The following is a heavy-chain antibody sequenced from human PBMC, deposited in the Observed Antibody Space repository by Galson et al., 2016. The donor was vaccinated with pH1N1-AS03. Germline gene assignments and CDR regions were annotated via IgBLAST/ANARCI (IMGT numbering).Heavy chain of an antibody. D-gene: IGHD6-19*01. CDR1: GYSFTNYW. CDR2: IYPGDSDS. CDR3: AKLAVAGRWFFDY. Sequence: QSGAEVKKPGESLKISCKTSGYSFTNYWIGWMRQMPGKGLEWMGIIYPGDSDSRYSPSFQGHVTISADKSINTAYLQWTSLQASDTAMYYCAKLAVAGRWFFDYWGQGTLVTVS. J-gene: IGHJ4*02. V-gene: IGHV5-51*03.